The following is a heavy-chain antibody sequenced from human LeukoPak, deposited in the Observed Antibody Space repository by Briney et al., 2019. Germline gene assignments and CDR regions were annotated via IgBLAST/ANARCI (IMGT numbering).Heavy chain of an antibody. V-gene: IGHV4-61*05. D-gene: IGHD2/OR15-2a*01. CDR3: ARDFYVDAFDI. CDR1: GGSISSSSYY. Sequence: SETLSLTCTVSGGSISSSSYYWGWIRQPPGKGLEWIGRIYTSGSTNYNPSLKSRVTMSVDTSKNQFSLKLSSVTAADTAVYYCARDFYVDAFDIWGQGTMVTVSS. J-gene: IGHJ3*02. CDR2: IYTSGST.